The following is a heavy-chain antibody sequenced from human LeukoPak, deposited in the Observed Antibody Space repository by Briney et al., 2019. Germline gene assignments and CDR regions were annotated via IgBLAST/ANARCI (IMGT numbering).Heavy chain of an antibody. CDR1: GFTFSSYA. Sequence: PGGSLRLSCAASGFTFSSYAMHWVRQAPGKGLEWVAVISYDGSNKYYADSVKGRFTISRDNAKNSLYLQMNSLRAEDTALYYCVRDQDWAFDYWGQGTLVTVSS. CDR3: VRDQDWAFDY. J-gene: IGHJ4*02. CDR2: ISYDGSNK. D-gene: IGHD3-9*01. V-gene: IGHV3-30*04.